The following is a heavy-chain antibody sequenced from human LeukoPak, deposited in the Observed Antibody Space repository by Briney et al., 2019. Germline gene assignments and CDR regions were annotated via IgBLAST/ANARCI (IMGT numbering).Heavy chain of an antibody. V-gene: IGHV1-8*01. J-gene: IGHJ4*02. CDR3: VRTPPNWGFDY. D-gene: IGHD7-27*01. CDR2: MSPNSGDT. CDR1: GYTFTTHD. Sequence: ASVTVSCTASGYTFTTHDINWVRQATGQGLEWLGWMSPNSGDTGYAQKFQGRVTMTSDSSISTAYMELSSLRSEDTAIYYCVRTPPNWGFDYWGQGTLVTVSS.